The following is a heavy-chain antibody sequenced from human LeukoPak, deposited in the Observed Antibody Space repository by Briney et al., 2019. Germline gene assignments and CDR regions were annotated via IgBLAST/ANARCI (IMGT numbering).Heavy chain of an antibody. V-gene: IGHV1-24*01. J-gene: IGHJ4*02. CDR2: FDPEDGET. Sequence: ASVKVSCKVSGYTLTELSMHWVRQAPGKGLEWMGGFDPEDGETIYAQKFQGRVTMTEDTSTGTAYMELSSLRSEDTAVYYCATPDYSNAPYYFDYWGQGTLVTVSS. D-gene: IGHD4-11*01. CDR3: ATPDYSNAPYYFDY. CDR1: GYTLTELS.